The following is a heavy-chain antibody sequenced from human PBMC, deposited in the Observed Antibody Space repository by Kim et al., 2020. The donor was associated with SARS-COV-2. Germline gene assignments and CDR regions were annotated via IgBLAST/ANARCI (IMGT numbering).Heavy chain of an antibody. D-gene: IGHD3-10*01. J-gene: IGHJ5*02. CDR3: ARGYYGSGTYYNPNCFDA. V-gene: IGHV1-46*01. Sequence: ASVKVSCKASGYTFTSYYIHWVRQAPGQGLEWMGIINPSGGSTDYAQKFQGRVTMTRDTSTSAVYMDLSSLKSEDTAVYYCARGYYGSGTYYNPNCFDAWRQGTLVTVSS. CDR1: GYTFTSYY. CDR2: INPSGGST.